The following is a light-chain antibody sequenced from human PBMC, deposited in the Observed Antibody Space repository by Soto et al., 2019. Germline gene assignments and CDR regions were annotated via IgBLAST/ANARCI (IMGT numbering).Light chain of an antibody. CDR2: GAS. CDR3: QQYNNWPPVT. Sequence: EIVMTQSPATLSVSPGERATLSCRASQSVSSNLAWYQQRPGQAPKLRIYGASTRATGVPARFSGSGSGTEFTLTISSLQSEDFAVYYCQQYNNWPPVTFGQGTRLEIK. CDR1: QSVSSN. V-gene: IGKV3-15*01. J-gene: IGKJ5*01.